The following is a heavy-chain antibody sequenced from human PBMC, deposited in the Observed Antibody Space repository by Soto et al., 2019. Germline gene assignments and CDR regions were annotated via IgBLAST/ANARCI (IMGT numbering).Heavy chain of an antibody. CDR2: TSYDGSNK. V-gene: IGHV3-30*18. J-gene: IGHJ6*02. CDR1: GFTFSSYG. Sequence: GGSLRLSCAASGFTFSSYGMHWVRQAPGKGLEWVAVTSYDGSNKYYADSVKGRFTISRDNSKNTLFLQMNSLRAGDTALYYCAKFREYYQGSGSRTYYFYGMDVWGQGTTVTVSS. D-gene: IGHD3-10*01. CDR3: AKFREYYQGSGSRTYYFYGMDV.